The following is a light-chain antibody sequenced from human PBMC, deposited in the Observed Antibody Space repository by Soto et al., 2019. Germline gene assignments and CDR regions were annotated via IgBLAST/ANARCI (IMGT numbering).Light chain of an antibody. J-gene: IGKJ4*01. Sequence: EVVLTQSPATLSVSPGAGATLSCRASQSVGSNLALYQQKPGQTPRLLIYGASSRATGIPDRFSGSGSGTDFTLTISRLEPEDFATYYCQQSYSTPLTFGGGTKVDIK. CDR3: QQSYSTPLT. CDR2: GAS. V-gene: IGKV3D-15*01. CDR1: QSVGSN.